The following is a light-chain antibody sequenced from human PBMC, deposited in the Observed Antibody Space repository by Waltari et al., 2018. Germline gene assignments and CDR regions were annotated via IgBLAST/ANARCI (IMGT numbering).Light chain of an antibody. CDR2: KAS. Sequence: DIQMTQSPSPLSPSVGDRVTITCRASQSISSWVAWYQQKPGTAPKLLIYKASTLETVVPTRFSGSGFATEFTLTISSLQPDDFATYYCQQYNTYSAFGPGTKVDI. J-gene: IGKJ3*01. CDR1: QSISSW. V-gene: IGKV1-5*03. CDR3: QQYNTYSA.